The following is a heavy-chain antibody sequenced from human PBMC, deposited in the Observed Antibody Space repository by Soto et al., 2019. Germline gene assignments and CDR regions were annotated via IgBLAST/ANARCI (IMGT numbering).Heavy chain of an antibody. CDR1: GGSFSGYY. D-gene: IGHD3-3*01. J-gene: IGHJ4*02. V-gene: IGHV4-34*01. Sequence: LSLTCAVYGGSFSGYYWSWIRQPPGKGLEWIGEINHSGSTNYNPSLKSRVTISVDTSKNQFSLKLSSVTAADTAVYYCARGRSYYDFWSGYVGHNSPGPYYFDYWGQGTLVTVSS. CDR2: INHSGST. CDR3: ARGRSYYDFWSGYVGHNSPGPYYFDY.